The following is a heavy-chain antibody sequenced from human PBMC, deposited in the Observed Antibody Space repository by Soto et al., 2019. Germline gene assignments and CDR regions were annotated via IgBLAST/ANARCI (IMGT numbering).Heavy chain of an antibody. V-gene: IGHV1-69*13. CDR2: IIPIFGTA. J-gene: IGHJ3*02. Sequence: SVKIACKASGGTFSSYAISWVRQAPGQGLEWMGGIIPIFGTANYAQKFQGRVTITAYESTSTAYMELSSLRSEDTAVYYCARNDCSSTSCYSGYNSNRGHRPFDIWGQGTMVTVSS. CDR1: GGTFSSYA. CDR3: ARNDCSSTSCYSGYNSNRGHRPFDI. D-gene: IGHD2-2*01.